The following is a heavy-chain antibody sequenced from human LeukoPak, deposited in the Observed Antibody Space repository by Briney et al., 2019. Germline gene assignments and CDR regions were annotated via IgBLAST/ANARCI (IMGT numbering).Heavy chain of an antibody. V-gene: IGHV3-7*03. CDR3: AKDNRRHYTSGPNPDSLH. CDR1: GFTFRSDW. CDR2: INPDGSAT. Sequence: GGSLRLACAASGFTFRSDWMSWVRQSPEKGLEWAANINPDGSATYYVDSVKGRFIISRDNTKNSLYLQMNSLRVEDTAFYYCAKDNRRHYTSGPNPDSLHWGQGALVTVSS. D-gene: IGHD6-19*01. J-gene: IGHJ4*02.